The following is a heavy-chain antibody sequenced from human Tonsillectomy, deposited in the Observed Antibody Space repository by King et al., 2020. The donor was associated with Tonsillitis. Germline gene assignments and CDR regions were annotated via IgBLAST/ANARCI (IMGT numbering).Heavy chain of an antibody. CDR2: ISAYNGNT. D-gene: IGHD3-22*01. Sequence: QLVQSGAEVKKAGASVKVSCKASGYTFTTYGISWVRQAPGQGLEWMGWISAYNGNTKYAQKLQGRVTMTTDTSTSTAYMELRSLRSDDTAVYYCARHLARDYDSSGVDYWGQGTRVTVSS. CDR1: GYTFTTYG. V-gene: IGHV1-18*04. J-gene: IGHJ4*02. CDR3: ARHLARDYDSSGVDY.